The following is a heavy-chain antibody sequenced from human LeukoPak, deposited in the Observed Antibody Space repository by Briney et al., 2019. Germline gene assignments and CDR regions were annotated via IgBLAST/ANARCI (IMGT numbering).Heavy chain of an antibody. J-gene: IGHJ3*02. CDR3: ARGRYSADICSGGDAFDI. V-gene: IGHV4-4*07. D-gene: IGHD1-26*01. CDR2: IYTRGST. Sequence: PSETLSLTCTVSGGSINNYYWSWIRQPAGKGLEWIGRIYTRGSTNYNPSLKSRVTMSVDTSKNQFSLKLSSVTAADTAVYYCARGRYSADICSGGDAFDIWGQGTMVSVSS. CDR1: GGSINNYY.